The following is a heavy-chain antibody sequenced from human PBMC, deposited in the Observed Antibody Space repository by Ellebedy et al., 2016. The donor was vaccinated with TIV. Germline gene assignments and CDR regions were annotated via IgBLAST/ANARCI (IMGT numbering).Heavy chain of an antibody. V-gene: IGHV3-33*01. CDR1: GFTFSSYG. J-gene: IGHJ6*02. D-gene: IGHD6-19*01. CDR3: ARDIAVVVGYGMDV. Sequence: PGGSLRLSCAASGFTFSSYGMHRVRQAPGKGLEWVAVIWYDGSNKYYADSVKGRFTISRDNSKNTLYLQMNSLRAEDTAVYYCARDIAVVVGYGMDVWGQGTTVTVSS. CDR2: IWYDGSNK.